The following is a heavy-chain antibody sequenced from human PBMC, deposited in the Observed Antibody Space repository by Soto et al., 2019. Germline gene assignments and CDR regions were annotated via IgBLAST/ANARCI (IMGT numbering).Heavy chain of an antibody. CDR1: GGSISSGGYY. CDR2: IYYSGST. D-gene: IGHD5-12*01. Sequence: QVQLQESGPGLVKPSQTLSLTCTVSGGSISSGGYYWSWIRQHPGKGLEWIGYIYYSGSTYYNPSLKSRVTITVDTSKNQFSLKLSSVTAADTAVYYCARQRGYSGYDSGRFDYWGQGTLVTVSS. J-gene: IGHJ4*02. V-gene: IGHV4-31*03. CDR3: ARQRGYSGYDSGRFDY.